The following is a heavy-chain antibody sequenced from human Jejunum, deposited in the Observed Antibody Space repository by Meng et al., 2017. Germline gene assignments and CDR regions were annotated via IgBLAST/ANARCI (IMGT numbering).Heavy chain of an antibody. D-gene: IGHD2-2*01. CDR2: MNYRGST. CDR1: GDSISSGEYC. CDR3: ARGELLWDY. V-gene: IGHV4-30-4*01. Sequence: VLLQAAGPLQLNRSPIQVPTCTAAGDSISSGEYCWSWIRRPAGKGLEWIGYMNYRGSTFYNPTLKSRVTISVDTSKNQFSLKLSSVTAADTAVYFSARGELLWDYWGQGTLVTVSS. J-gene: IGHJ4*02.